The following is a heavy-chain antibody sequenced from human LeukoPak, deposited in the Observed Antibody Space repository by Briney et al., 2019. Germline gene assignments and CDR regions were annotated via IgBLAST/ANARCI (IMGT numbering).Heavy chain of an antibody. CDR1: GFTFSSYG. V-gene: IGHV3-33*08. CDR2: IWYDGNNK. CDR3: VRDHYDHIWGSSPPF. J-gene: IGHJ4*02. D-gene: IGHD3-16*01. Sequence: GRSLRLSSAASGFTFSSYGMHWVRQAPGKGLEWVAVIWYDGNNKYYADSVKGRFTISRDNSKNTLYLQMNSLRAEDTAVYYCVRDHYDHIWGSSPPFWGLGTLVTVSS.